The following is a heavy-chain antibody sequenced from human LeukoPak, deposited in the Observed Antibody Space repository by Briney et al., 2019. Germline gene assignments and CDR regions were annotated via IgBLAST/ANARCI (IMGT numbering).Heavy chain of an antibody. D-gene: IGHD3-3*01. Sequence: AGGTLRLSCAGSGFPFSSHGMNWVRQAPGKGLEWVSGISPGGGPTYYADSVKGRFTISRDDPKNTLSLQMNSLRAEDTAVYYCARDILEWFHRGDAFDIWGQGTMVTVSA. CDR1: GFPFSSHG. J-gene: IGHJ3*02. V-gene: IGHV3-23*01. CDR3: ARDILEWFHRGDAFDI. CDR2: ISPGGGPT.